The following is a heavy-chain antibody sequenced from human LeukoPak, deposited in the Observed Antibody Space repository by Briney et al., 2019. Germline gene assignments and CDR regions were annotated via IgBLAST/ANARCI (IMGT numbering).Heavy chain of an antibody. D-gene: IGHD3-3*01. Sequence: GASVKVSCKASGYTFTSYYMHWVRQAPGQGLEWMGIINPSGGSTSYAQKFQGRVTITADESTSTAYMELSSLRSEDTAVYYCARDRVTIFGVVHRPDYYYYYGMDVWGQGTTVTVSS. CDR2: INPSGGST. CDR1: GYTFTSYY. V-gene: IGHV1-46*01. CDR3: ARDRVTIFGVVHRPDYYYYYGMDV. J-gene: IGHJ6*02.